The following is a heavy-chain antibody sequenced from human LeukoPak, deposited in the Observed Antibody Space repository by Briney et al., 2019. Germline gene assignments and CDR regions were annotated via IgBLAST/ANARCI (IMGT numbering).Heavy chain of an antibody. J-gene: IGHJ4*02. CDR3: AREGHSGSNFDY. CDR1: GFTFSSYA. CDR2: ISSNGGST. V-gene: IGHV3-64*01. Sequence: GGSLRLSCAASGFTFSSYAMHWVRQAPGKGLEYVSGISSNGGSTYYANSVKGRFTISRDNSKNTLYLQMGSLRAEDMAVYYCAREGHSGSNFDYWGQGTLVTVSS. D-gene: IGHD5-12*01.